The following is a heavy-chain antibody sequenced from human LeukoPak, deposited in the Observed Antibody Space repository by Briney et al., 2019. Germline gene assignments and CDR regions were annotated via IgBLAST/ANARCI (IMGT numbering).Heavy chain of an antibody. D-gene: IGHD4-11*01. V-gene: IGHV3-20*04. CDR2: INWNGGTT. J-gene: IGHJ6*03. Sequence: GGSLRLSCAASGFTFSSYAMSWVRQAPGKGLEWVSGINWNGGTTGYAGSVKGRFTIFRDNAKNSLYLQMNSLRAEDTALYYCARAHSNGDFYYYYMDVWGKGTTVTVSS. CDR1: GFTFSSYA. CDR3: ARAHSNGDFYYYYMDV.